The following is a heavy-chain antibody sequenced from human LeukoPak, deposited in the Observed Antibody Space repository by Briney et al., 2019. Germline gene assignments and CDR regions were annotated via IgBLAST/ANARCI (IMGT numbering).Heavy chain of an antibody. CDR1: GFTFSTSA. J-gene: IGHJ4*02. V-gene: IGHV3-23*01. Sequence: GGSLRLSCVVSGFTFSTSAMSWVRQAPGKGLEWVSGISESGGSTYYADSVKGRLTSSRDNSKNTLYLQMNNLRAEDTAAYYCAKGSFWGQGTLVTVSS. D-gene: IGHD3-10*01. CDR3: AKGSF. CDR2: ISESGGST.